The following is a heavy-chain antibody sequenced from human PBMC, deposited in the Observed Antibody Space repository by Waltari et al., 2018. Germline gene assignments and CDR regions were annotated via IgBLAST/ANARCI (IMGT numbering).Heavy chain of an antibody. J-gene: IGHJ2*01. Sequence: EVQLVQSGAEVKKPGESLKISCKGSEYSFTTYWIGWVRRMPGKGLELMGIIYLGDSDTRYSPSFQGQVTISADKSISTAYVQWSSLKASDTAMYYCARRRGTYSNWYFDLWGSGTLVTVSS. CDR1: EYSFTTYW. D-gene: IGHD1-26*01. V-gene: IGHV5-51*01. CDR2: IYLGDSDT. CDR3: ARRRGTYSNWYFDL.